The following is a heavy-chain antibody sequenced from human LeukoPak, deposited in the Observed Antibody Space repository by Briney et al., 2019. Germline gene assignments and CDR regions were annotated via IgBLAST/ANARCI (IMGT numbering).Heavy chain of an antibody. CDR3: AKDRGYSGYDQFDY. J-gene: IGHJ4*02. CDR2: IQYDRTNE. D-gene: IGHD5-12*01. V-gene: IGHV3-30*02. CDR1: AFTFSSYG. Sequence: GGSLRLSCAASAFTFSSYGMHWVRQAPGKGLEWVAYIQYDRTNEQYAHSVKGRFRISRDNSNNILYLQMNSLRAEDTAVYYCAKDRGYSGYDQFDYWGQRTLVTVSS.